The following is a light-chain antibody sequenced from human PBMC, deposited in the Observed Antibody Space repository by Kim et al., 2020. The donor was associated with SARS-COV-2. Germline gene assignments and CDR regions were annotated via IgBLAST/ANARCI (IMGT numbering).Light chain of an antibody. Sequence: GKSVTISCTGTSSDVGGYRFVSWCQQHPGKAPKLMIYDVSKRPSGVPDRFSGSKSGNTASLTISGLQAEDEADYYCYSYAGSYTWVFGGGTQLTVL. J-gene: IGLJ3*02. CDR3: YSYAGSYTWV. CDR1: SSDVGGYRF. V-gene: IGLV2-11*01. CDR2: DVS.